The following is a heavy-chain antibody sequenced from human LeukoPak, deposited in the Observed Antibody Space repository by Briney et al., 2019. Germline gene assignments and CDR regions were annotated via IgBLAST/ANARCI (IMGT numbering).Heavy chain of an antibody. V-gene: IGHV4-59*08. CDR1: GGSISPNY. CDR3: ARHYYDSSGVFDY. Sequence: ASETLSLTCTVSGGSISPNYWSWIRQPPGKGLEWIGYIHYSGTTSYNPSLKSRVTISVDTSRNQFSLKLSSVAAADAAVYYCARHYYDSSGVFDYWGQGTLVTVSS. J-gene: IGHJ4*02. D-gene: IGHD3-22*01. CDR2: IHYSGTT.